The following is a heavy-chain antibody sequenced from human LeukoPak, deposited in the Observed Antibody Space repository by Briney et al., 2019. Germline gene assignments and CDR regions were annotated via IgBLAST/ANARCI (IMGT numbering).Heavy chain of an antibody. CDR1: GSTFSTYY. CDR3: VREFRGGYFDY. V-gene: IGHV1-46*01. D-gene: IGHD3-10*01. Sequence: TAKASCNTSGSTFSTYYVHSKRQAPGQRLPWLGLINPNGIGINYAQRFQGRVTMTRDTSTGTVYMELSSLISDDTALYYCVREFRGGYFDYWGQGTLVTVSS. CDR2: INPNGIGI. J-gene: IGHJ4*02.